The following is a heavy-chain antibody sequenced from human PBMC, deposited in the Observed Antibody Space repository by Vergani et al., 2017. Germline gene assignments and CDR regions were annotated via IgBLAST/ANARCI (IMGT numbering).Heavy chain of an antibody. CDR2: IWYDGSNK. CDR1: GFTFSSYG. Sequence: QVQLVESGGGVVQPGRSLRLSCAASGFTFSSYGMHWVRQAPGKGLEWVAVIWYDGSNKYYADSVKGRFTISRDNSKNTLYLQMNSLRAEDTAVYYCARSFDLGELSLTDYWGQGTLVTVSS. V-gene: IGHV3-33*01. CDR3: ARSFDLGELSLTDY. D-gene: IGHD3-16*02. J-gene: IGHJ4*02.